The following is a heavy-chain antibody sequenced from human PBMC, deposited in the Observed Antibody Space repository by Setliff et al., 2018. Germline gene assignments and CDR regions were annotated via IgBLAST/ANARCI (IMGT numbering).Heavy chain of an antibody. D-gene: IGHD5-12*01. Sequence: ASVKVSCKASGYSFSDYDINWVRQAPGQGLEWMGWMNAHSGNSGCAQKFQGRVTMTRDTSISTAYMELNSLQYEDTAVYYCARGKWFRLDKSAWSNWLDPWGQGTLVTVPS. CDR3: ARGKWFRLDKSAWSNWLDP. J-gene: IGHJ5*02. CDR2: MNAHSGNS. CDR1: GYSFSDYD. V-gene: IGHV1-8*01.